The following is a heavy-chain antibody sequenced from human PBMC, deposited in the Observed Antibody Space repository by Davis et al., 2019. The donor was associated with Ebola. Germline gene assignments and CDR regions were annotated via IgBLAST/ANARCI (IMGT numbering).Heavy chain of an antibody. CDR2: IKGDGSEK. CDR1: GFTFNRYW. CDR3: ARVSVPAALVPIDYYAMDV. J-gene: IGHJ6*02. D-gene: IGHD2-2*01. V-gene: IGHV3-7*03. Sequence: PAGSLRLSCAVSGFTFNRYWMSWVRQAPGKGLQWVANIKGDGSEKYYVDSVKGRFTISRDHAKHSLYLQMNSLRAEDTAVYYCARVSVPAALVPIDYYAMDVWGQGTTVTVSS.